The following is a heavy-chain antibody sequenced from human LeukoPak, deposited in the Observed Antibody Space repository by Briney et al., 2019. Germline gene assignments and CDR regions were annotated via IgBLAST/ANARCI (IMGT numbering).Heavy chain of an antibody. J-gene: IGHJ4*02. D-gene: IGHD6-19*01. Sequence: GGSLRLSCAASGFTVSSNYMSWVRQAPGKGLEWVSVIYSGSSSTYYTDSVKGRFTISRHNSKNTLYLQMNSLRAEDTAVYYCARVGSGWYDFDYWGEGTLVTVSS. CDR3: ARVGSGWYDFDY. CDR1: GFTVSSNY. V-gene: IGHV3-53*04. CDR2: IYSGSSST.